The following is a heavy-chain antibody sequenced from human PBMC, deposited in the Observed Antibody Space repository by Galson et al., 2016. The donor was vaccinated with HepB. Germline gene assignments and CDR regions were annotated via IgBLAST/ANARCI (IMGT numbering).Heavy chain of an antibody. V-gene: IGHV3-21*01. CDR1: GFTFSGYT. CDR3: ARSGANSVYGGRVIEYYYYYGMDV. J-gene: IGHJ6*02. Sequence: SLRLSCAASGFTFSGYTMNWVRQTPEKGLEWVSSITSSSGYIYYADSLKGRFTISRDNAKNSLYLRMNSLRAEDTAVYYCARSGANSVYGGRVIEYYYYYGMDVWGQGTLVTVSS. D-gene: IGHD2-8*01. CDR2: ITSSSGYI.